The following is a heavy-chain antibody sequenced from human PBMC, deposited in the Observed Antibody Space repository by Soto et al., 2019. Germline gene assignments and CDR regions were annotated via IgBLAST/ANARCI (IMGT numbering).Heavy chain of an antibody. CDR3: AKDYCTNGVCLDAFDI. CDR1: GFTFDDYA. V-gene: IGHV3-9*01. CDR2: ISWNSGSI. Sequence: GGSLRLSCAASGFTFDDYAMHWVRQAPGKGLEWVSGISWNSGSIGYADSVKGRFTISRDNAKNSLYLQMNSLRAEDTALYYCAKDYCTNGVCLDAFDIWGQGTMVTVSS. J-gene: IGHJ3*02. D-gene: IGHD2-8*01.